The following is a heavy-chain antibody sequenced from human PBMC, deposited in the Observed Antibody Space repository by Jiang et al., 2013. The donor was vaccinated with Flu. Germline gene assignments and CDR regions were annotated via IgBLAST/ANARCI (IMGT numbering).Heavy chain of an antibody. CDR1: GYTFTSYA. J-gene: IGHJ3*02. V-gene: IGHV7-4-1*02. CDR2: INTKTGTP. D-gene: IGHD3-10*01. CDR3: VRDEDWFGDFHRSPNDDFDI. Sequence: VQSGSELKKPGASVKVSCKASGYTFTSYAMNWVRQAPGQGLEWMGWINTKTGTPTTAQAFTGRFVLSLDTSVRTAYLHINSLKAEDTATYFCVRDEDWFGDFHRSPNDDFDIWGQGTLVTVSS.